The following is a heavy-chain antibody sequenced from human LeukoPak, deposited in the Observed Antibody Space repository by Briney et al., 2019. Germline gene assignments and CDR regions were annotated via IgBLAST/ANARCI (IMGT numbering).Heavy chain of an antibody. CDR3: ARSGYSGYDFPTD. D-gene: IGHD5-12*01. J-gene: IGHJ4*02. Sequence: ASVKVSCKASGYTFTSYDINWVRQATGQGLEWMGWMNPNSGNTGYARKFQGRVTMTRNTSISTAYMELSSLRSGDTAVYYCARSGYSGYDFPTDWGQGTLVTVSS. CDR2: MNPNSGNT. V-gene: IGHV1-8*01. CDR1: GYTFTSYD.